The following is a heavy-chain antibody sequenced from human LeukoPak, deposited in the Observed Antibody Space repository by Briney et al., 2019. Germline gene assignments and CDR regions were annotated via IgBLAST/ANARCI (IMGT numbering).Heavy chain of an antibody. D-gene: IGHD2-15*01. Sequence: GGSLRLSCTASHFTFTTYWMSWVRQAPGKGLEWVANIKPDGSEKYYVDSGKGRFTISRDNAKNSLYLQMNNLRAEDTAMYYCAREFNSFLFDCSGGQCLFMSWGQGVLVTVSS. J-gene: IGHJ4*02. V-gene: IGHV3-7*01. CDR1: HFTFTTYW. CDR2: IKPDGSEK. CDR3: AREFNSFLFDCSGGQCLFMS.